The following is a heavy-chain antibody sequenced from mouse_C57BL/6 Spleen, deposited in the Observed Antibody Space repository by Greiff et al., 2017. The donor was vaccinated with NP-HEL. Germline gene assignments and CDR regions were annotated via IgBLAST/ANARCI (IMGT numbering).Heavy chain of an antibody. J-gene: IGHJ3*01. V-gene: IGHV5-17*01. CDR3: ASPIYDGYYAAY. CDR2: ISSGSSTI. D-gene: IGHD2-3*01. Sequence: EVKLVESGGGLVKPGGSLKLSCAASGFTFSDYGMHWVRQAPEKGLEWVAYISSGSSTICYADTVKGRFTISRDNAKNTLFLQMTSLRSEDTAMYYCASPIYDGYYAAYWGQGTLVTVSA. CDR1: GFTFSDYG.